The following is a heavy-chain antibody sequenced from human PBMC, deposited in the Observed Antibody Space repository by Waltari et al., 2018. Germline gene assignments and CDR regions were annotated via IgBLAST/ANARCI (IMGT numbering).Heavy chain of an antibody. CDR3: TSWRVVAGTGWFDS. V-gene: IGHV3-23*01. J-gene: IGHJ5*01. CDR2: IRNSGGNT. CDR1: GFSFSNYD. D-gene: IGHD2-15*01. Sequence: EVQLLESGGGLVQPGGSLRLSCAASGFSFSNYDMAWVRQAPGKGLEWVSGIRNSGGNTYYGDSVKGRFAISRDNSRNTLHLQMNGLRDEDTAIYYCTSWRVVAGTGWFDSWGQGTLVTVSS.